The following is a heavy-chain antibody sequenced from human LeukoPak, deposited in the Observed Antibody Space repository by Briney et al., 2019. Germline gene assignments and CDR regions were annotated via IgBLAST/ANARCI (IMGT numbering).Heavy chain of an antibody. CDR3: ARDHPGEYQLLTRSPNYFDY. Sequence: GGSLRLSCAASGFTFSSYSMNWVRQAPGKGLEWVSYSSSSSSTIYYADSVKGRFTISRDNAKNSLYLQMNSLRAEDTAVYYCARDHPGEYQLLTRSPNYFDYWGQGTLVTVSS. D-gene: IGHD2-2*01. J-gene: IGHJ4*02. CDR1: GFTFSSYS. V-gene: IGHV3-48*01. CDR2: SSSSSSTI.